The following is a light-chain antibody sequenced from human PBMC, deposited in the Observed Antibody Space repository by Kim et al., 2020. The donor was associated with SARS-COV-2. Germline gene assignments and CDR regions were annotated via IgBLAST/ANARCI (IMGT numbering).Light chain of an antibody. CDR3: QQRSNWPLYT. CDR2: DAS. V-gene: IGKV3-11*01. Sequence: LSPGERATLSGRASQSVSSYLAWYQQKPGQAPRLLIYDASNRATGIPARFSGSGSGTDFPLTISSLEPEDFAVYYCQQRSNWPLYTFGQGTKLE. J-gene: IGKJ2*01. CDR1: QSVSSY.